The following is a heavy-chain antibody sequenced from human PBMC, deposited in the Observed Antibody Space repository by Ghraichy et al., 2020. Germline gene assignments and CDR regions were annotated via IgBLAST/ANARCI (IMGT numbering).Heavy chain of an antibody. CDR2: ISNSGGST. CDR1: GFTFSSYT. J-gene: IGHJ4*02. Sequence: GGSLRLSCAASGFTFSSYTMSWVRQAPGKGLEWVSAISNSGGSTYYADSVKGRFTISRDNSKNTLYLQMNSLRAEYTAVYYCAKSKPEGGDDYWGQGTVVTVSS. V-gene: IGHV3-23*01. CDR3: AKSKPEGGDDY. D-gene: IGHD2-21*02.